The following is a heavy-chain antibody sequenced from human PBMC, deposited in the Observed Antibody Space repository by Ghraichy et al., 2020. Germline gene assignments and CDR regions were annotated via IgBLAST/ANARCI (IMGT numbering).Heavy chain of an antibody. CDR3: ARRPRGGSLDV. CDR1: GGSISSSRYY. D-gene: IGHD3-10*01. V-gene: IGHV4-39*01. CDR2: IYYSGST. J-gene: IGHJ6*02. Sequence: SETLSLTCTVAGGSISSSRYYWGCIRQPPGKGLEWIGSIYYSGSTYYNPSLKSRVTISVDTSKNQFSLKLRSVTAADTAVYYCARRPRGGSLDVGGQGTTVTVSS.